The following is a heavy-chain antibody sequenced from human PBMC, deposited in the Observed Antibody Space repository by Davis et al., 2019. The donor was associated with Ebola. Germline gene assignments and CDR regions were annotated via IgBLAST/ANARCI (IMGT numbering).Heavy chain of an antibody. CDR3: AREGLGYCSSTSCYAAGYFDY. V-gene: IGHV3-7*01. J-gene: IGHJ4*02. D-gene: IGHD2-2*01. CDR2: IKQDGSER. Sequence: GESLKISCAASGFTFSGSWMSWLRQVPGKGLEWVASIKQDGSERYYVDSVKGRFTISRDNAKNSLYLQMNSLRAEDTAVYYCAREGLGYCSSTSCYAAGYFDYWGQGTLVTVSS. CDR1: GFTFSGSW.